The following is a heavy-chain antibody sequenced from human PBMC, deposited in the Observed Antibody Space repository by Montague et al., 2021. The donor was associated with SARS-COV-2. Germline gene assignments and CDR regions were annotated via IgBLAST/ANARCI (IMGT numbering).Heavy chain of an antibody. D-gene: IGHD5-18*01. J-gene: IGHJ4*02. CDR1: GYAFSDKG. CDR2: ISGYNGHT. Sequence: QSGAEVKKPGASVRVSCRTSGYAFSDKGITWVRQAPGQGLEWMAWISGYNGHTEYGRKFQGRLTLSIEPSTTTAYMELRSLTSNDTAMYFCARERTFTAMAANDHWGQGTLLIVSS. V-gene: IGHV1-18*01. CDR3: ARERTFTAMAANDH.